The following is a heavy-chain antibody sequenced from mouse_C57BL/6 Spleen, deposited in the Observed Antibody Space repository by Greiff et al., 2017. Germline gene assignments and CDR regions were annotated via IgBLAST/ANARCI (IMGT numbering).Heavy chain of an antibody. V-gene: IGHV2-9-1*01. J-gene: IGHJ4*01. CDR1: GFSLTSYA. Sequence: VHLVESGPGLVAPSQSLSITCTVSGFSLTSYAISWVRQPPGKGLEWLGVIWTGGGTNYNSALKSRLSTSKDNSKSQVFLIMISLQTDDAARYYCARAYSNYNAMDYWGQGTSVTVSS. CDR3: ARAYSNYNAMDY. D-gene: IGHD2-5*01. CDR2: IWTGGGT.